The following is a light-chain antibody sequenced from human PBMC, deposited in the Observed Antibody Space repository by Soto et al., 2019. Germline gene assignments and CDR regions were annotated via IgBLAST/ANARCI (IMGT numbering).Light chain of an antibody. Sequence: QSALTQPASVSGSPGPSITISCTGTSSDVGGYNYVSWYQQHPRKAPKLMIYEVSNRPSGVSNRFSGSKSGNTASLTISGLQAEDEADYYCSSYTSSSTLVFGGGTKLTVL. V-gene: IGLV2-14*01. J-gene: IGLJ2*01. CDR2: EVS. CDR1: SSDVGGYNY. CDR3: SSYTSSSTLV.